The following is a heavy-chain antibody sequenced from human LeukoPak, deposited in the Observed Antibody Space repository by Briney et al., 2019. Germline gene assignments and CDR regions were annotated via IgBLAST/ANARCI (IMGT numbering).Heavy chain of an antibody. V-gene: IGHV3-20*04. CDR3: ARVQNKWIQLSLGC. J-gene: IGHJ4*02. Sequence: GGSLRLSCAASGFTFSTYNMNWVRQPPGKGLEWVSGINWNGNSSGNADSVKGRFTVSRDNAKNSLYLQMNSLRADDTAVYYCARVQNKWIQLSLGCWGQGTLVTVSS. CDR2: INWNGNSS. D-gene: IGHD5-18*01. CDR1: GFTFSTYN.